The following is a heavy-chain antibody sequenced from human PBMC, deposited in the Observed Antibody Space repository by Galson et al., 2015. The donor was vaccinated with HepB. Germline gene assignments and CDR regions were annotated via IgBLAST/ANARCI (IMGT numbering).Heavy chain of an antibody. CDR3: ATNWNRGAFDI. Sequence: LRLSCAASGLTFSTYAMSWVRQAPGKGLEWVSVIGGGGRSTDYADSVRGRFTISRDNSKNTLFLQMNSLRAEDSAVYYCATNWNRGAFDIWGQGAMVSVSS. CDR2: IGGGGRST. J-gene: IGHJ3*02. CDR1: GLTFSTYA. V-gene: IGHV3-23*01. D-gene: IGHD1-1*01.